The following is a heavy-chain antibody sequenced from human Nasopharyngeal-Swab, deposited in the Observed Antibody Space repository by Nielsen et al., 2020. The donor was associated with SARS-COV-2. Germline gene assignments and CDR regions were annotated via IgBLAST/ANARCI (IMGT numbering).Heavy chain of an antibody. CDR1: GASISSSNYY. V-gene: IGHV4-39*01. D-gene: IGHD6-19*01. J-gene: IGHJ4*01. CDR2: IYYSGNT. CDR3: ARHSSGWSFDY. Sequence: GSLRLSCTVSGASISSSNYYWGWIRQPPGKGLEWIGTIYYSGNTYFNPSLKSRVTMSVDTSKHQFSLNLSSVTAADTALYYYARHSSGWSFDYWDHGTLVTVSS.